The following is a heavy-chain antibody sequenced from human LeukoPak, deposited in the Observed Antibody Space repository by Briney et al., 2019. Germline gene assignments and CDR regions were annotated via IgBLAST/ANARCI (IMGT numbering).Heavy chain of an antibody. J-gene: IGHJ5*02. CDR3: ARDRAAAGKNWFDP. V-gene: IGHV1-8*03. CDR2: MNPNSGNT. CDR1: GYTFTSYD. D-gene: IGHD6-13*01. Sequence: ASVKVSCKASGYTFTSYDINWVRQATGQGLEWMGWMNPNSGNTGYAQKFQGRVTITMNTAISTAYMELSSLRSEDTAVYYCARDRAAAGKNWFDPWGQGTLVTVSS.